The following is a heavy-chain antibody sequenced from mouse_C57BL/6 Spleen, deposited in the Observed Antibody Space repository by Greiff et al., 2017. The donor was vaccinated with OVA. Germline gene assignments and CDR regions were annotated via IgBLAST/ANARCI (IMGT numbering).Heavy chain of an antibody. Sequence: VQLQQSGAELVRPGTSVKVSCKASGYAFTNYLIEWVKQRPGQGLEWIGVINPGSGGTNYNEKFKGKATLTADKSSSTAYMQLSSLTSEDSAVYFCARAGGYDGYAMDYWGQGTSVTVSS. CDR3: ARAGGYDGYAMDY. D-gene: IGHD2-2*01. V-gene: IGHV1-54*01. CDR1: GYAFTNYL. J-gene: IGHJ4*01. CDR2: INPGSGGT.